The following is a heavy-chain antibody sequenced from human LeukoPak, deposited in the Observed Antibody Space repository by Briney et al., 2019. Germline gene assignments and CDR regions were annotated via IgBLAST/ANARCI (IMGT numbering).Heavy chain of an antibody. J-gene: IGHJ4*02. CDR1: GYTFTSYG. CDR2: IIPIFGTA. CDR3: ARGSRAAPGY. V-gene: IGHV1-69*13. D-gene: IGHD6-13*01. Sequence: GASVKVSCKASGYTFTSYGISWVRQAPGQGLEWMGGIIPIFGTANYAQKFQGRVTITADESTSTAYMELSSLRSEDTAVYYCARGSRAAPGYWGQGTLVTVSS.